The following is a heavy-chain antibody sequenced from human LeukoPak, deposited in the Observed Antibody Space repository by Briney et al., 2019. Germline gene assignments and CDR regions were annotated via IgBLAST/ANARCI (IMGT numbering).Heavy chain of an antibody. V-gene: IGHV3-13*01. CDR3: ARSSGWYLIDY. CDR2: IGTAGDT. J-gene: IGHJ4*02. D-gene: IGHD6-19*01. Sequence: GGSLRLSSAASGFTFSSYDMHWVRQATGKGLEWVSAIGTAGDTYYPGSVKGRFTISRENAKNSLYLQMNSLRAGDTAVYYCARSSGWYLIDYWGQGTLVTVSS. CDR1: GFTFSSYD.